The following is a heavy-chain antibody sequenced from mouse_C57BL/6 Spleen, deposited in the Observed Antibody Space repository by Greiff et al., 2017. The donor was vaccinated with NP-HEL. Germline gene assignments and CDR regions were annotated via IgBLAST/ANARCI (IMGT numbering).Heavy chain of an antibody. V-gene: IGHV1-19*01. CDR2: INPYNGGT. J-gene: IGHJ4*01. CDR1: GYTFTDYY. CDR3: ARDYDYDDGYYAMDY. D-gene: IGHD2-4*01. Sequence: VQLQQSGPVLVKPGASVKMSCKASGYTFTDYYMNWVKQSHGKSLEWIGVINPYNGGTSYNQKFKGKATLTVDKSSSTAYMELNSLTSEDSAVYYGARDYDYDDGYYAMDYWGQGTSVTVSS.